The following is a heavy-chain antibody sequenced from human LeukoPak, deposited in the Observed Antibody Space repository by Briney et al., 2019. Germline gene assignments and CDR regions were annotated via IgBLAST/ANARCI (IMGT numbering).Heavy chain of an antibody. D-gene: IGHD5-18*01. Sequence: SETLSLTCTVSGDSITNHSWSWIRQPPGKGLEWIGYIYYSGSTKYNPSLKSRVTISVDTSKTQFSLKLSSVTAADTAMYYCARHAQDTAMVTPLYYFDFWGQGTLVTVSS. CDR1: GDSITNHS. CDR2: IYYSGST. J-gene: IGHJ4*02. CDR3: ARHAQDTAMVTPLYYFDF. V-gene: IGHV4-59*08.